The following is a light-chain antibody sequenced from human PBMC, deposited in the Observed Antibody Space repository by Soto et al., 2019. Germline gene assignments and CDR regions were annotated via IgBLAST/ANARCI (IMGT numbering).Light chain of an antibody. V-gene: IGKV1-9*01. CDR3: QQLNSDWYA. CDR1: QGISTY. Sequence: DIQLTHSPSFLSASVGDRVTITCRASQGISTYLAWYLQRPGKAPKLLIYGASTLQSGVPSRFSGSGSGTEFTLTISSLQPEDFGTYYCQQLNSDWYAFGQGTKLEIK. J-gene: IGKJ2*01. CDR2: GAS.